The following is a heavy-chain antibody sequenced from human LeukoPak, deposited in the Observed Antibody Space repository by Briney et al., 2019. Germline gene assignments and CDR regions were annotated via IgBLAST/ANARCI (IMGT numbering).Heavy chain of an antibody. J-gene: IGHJ5*02. CDR3: ARARVAAAGYWFDP. CDR1: GYTFTGYY. V-gene: IGHV1-2*02. D-gene: IGHD6-13*01. Sequence: ASVKVSCKASGYTFTGYYMHWVRQAPGQGLEWMGWINPNSGGTNYAQKFQGRVTMTRDTSISTAYMELSRLRSDDTAVYYCARARVAAAGYWFDPWGKGTLVTVSS. CDR2: INPNSGGT.